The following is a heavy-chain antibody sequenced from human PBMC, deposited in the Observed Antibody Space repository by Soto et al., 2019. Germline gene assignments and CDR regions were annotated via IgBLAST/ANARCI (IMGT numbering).Heavy chain of an antibody. Sequence: PSETLSLTCTVSGGSISSYYWSWIRQPPGKGLEWIGYMHYSGITSYNPSLKGRVTMSVDTSKNQFSLKLNSVTAADTAVYYCARKLNCNSGSCEVLDRWGQGTTVTVSS. CDR3: ARKLNCNSGSCEVLDR. J-gene: IGHJ6*02. CDR2: MHYSGIT. D-gene: IGHD2-15*01. CDR1: GGSISSYY. V-gene: IGHV4-59*01.